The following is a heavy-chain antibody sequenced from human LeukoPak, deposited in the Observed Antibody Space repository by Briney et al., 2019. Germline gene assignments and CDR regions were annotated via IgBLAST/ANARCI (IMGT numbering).Heavy chain of an antibody. Sequence: GGSLRLSCAASGFSVTDAWMNWVRQAPGKGLEWVSAISGSGGSTYYADSVKGRFTISRDNSKNTLYLQTNSLRAEDTAVYYCAKDLTRVGDDGYWGQGTLVTVSS. CDR1: GFSVTDAW. CDR2: ISGSGGST. V-gene: IGHV3-23*01. J-gene: IGHJ4*02. D-gene: IGHD1-1*01. CDR3: AKDLTRVGDDGY.